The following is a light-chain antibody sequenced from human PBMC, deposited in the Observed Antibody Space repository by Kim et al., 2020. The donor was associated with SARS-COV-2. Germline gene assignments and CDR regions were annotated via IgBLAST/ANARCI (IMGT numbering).Light chain of an antibody. J-gene: IGKJ1*01. Sequence: ATINCKSSQSVLYSSNNKNYLAWYQQRPGQPPKLLIYWASTRASGVPDRFSGSGSGTDFTLTISSLQAADVAVYYCQQYYTTPWTFGQGTKVEIK. V-gene: IGKV4-1*01. CDR2: WAS. CDR1: QSVLYSSNNKNY. CDR3: QQYYTTPWT.